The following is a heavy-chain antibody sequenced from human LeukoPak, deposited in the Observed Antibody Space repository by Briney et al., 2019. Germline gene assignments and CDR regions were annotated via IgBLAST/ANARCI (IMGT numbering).Heavy chain of an antibody. V-gene: IGHV4-59*02. CDR2: AYVSWLN. CDR1: GDSVTSHG. Sequence: PSESLSLTCSVSGDSVTSHGWGWVRQPPGRGLECIGYAYVSWLNKDIFNPSLKSRLTISIDTSRNQFSLRLNSVTAADTAVYYCLRDKNGSLDFGGQGTLATVPS. CDR3: LRDKNGSLDF. J-gene: IGHJ4*02. D-gene: IGHD3-10*01.